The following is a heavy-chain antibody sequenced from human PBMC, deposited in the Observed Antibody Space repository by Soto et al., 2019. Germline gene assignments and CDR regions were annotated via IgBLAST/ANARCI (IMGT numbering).Heavy chain of an antibody. CDR1: GFTFSSYG. V-gene: IGHV3-33*01. CDR2: IWYDGSNK. CDR3: AREGWPYYYDSSGYYYYGMDV. J-gene: IGHJ6*02. Sequence: PGGSLRLSCAASGFTFSSYGMHWVRQAPGKGLEWVAVIWYDGSNKYYADSVKGRFTISRDNSKNSLYLQMNSLRAEDTAVYYCAREGWPYYYDSSGYYYYGMDVWGQGTTVTVSS. D-gene: IGHD3-22*01.